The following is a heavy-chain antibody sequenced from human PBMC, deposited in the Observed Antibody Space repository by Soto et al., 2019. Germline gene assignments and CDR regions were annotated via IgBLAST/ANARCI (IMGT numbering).Heavy chain of an antibody. V-gene: IGHV3-30-3*01. Sequence: QVQLVESGGGVFQPGRSLRLACAASGFTFSSYAMHWVRQAPGKGLEGVAVISYDGSNKYYADSVKGRFTISRDNSKNTLYLQMNSLRAEDTAVYYCARDRVYSSSWVDYWGQGTLVTVSS. D-gene: IGHD6-13*01. CDR2: ISYDGSNK. CDR1: GFTFSSYA. CDR3: ARDRVYSSSWVDY. J-gene: IGHJ4*02.